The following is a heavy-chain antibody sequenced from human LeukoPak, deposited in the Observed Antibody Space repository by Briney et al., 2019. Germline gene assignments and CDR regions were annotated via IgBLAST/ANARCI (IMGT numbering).Heavy chain of an antibody. CDR3: AKDMDCSSIGCHSTNYFDY. V-gene: IGHV3-30*18. D-gene: IGHD2-2*01. CDR1: GVTFSSYG. Sequence: PGGSLRLSCAASGVTFSSYGMHWVRQAPGKGLEWVAVISYDGTNEYYADSVKGRFTISRDNSKNTLYLQMNSLRPEDTAVYYCAKDMDCSSIGCHSTNYFDYWGQGTLVTVSS. CDR2: ISYDGTNE. J-gene: IGHJ4*02.